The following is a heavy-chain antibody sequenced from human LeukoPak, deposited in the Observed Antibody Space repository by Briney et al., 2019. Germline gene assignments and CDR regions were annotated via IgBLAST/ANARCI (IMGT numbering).Heavy chain of an antibody. D-gene: IGHD5-12*01. CDR1: GYTFTSYD. Sequence: ASVKVSCKASGYTFTSYDINWVRQATGQGLEWMGWMNPNSGYTGYAQKFQSRVTMIRNTSISTDYMELSSLRSDATTVYYCSSSSGYNFDFDYWGQGTMVTVSS. J-gene: IGHJ4*02. V-gene: IGHV1-8*01. CDR3: SSSSGYNFDFDY. CDR2: MNPNSGYT.